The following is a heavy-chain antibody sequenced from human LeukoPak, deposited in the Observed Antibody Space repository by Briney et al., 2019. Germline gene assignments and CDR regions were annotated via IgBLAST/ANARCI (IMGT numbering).Heavy chain of an antibody. D-gene: IGHD2-15*01. V-gene: IGHV3-53*01. CDR2: IYSGGST. CDR3: AKETGLGYCSGGSCYRGAFDI. Sequence: GGSLRLSCPASGFTVSSNYMSWVRQAPGKGLEWVSVIYSGGSTYYADSVKGRFTISRDNSKNTLYLQMNSLRAEDTAVYYCAKETGLGYCSGGSCYRGAFDIWGQGTMVTVSS. J-gene: IGHJ3*02. CDR1: GFTVSSNY.